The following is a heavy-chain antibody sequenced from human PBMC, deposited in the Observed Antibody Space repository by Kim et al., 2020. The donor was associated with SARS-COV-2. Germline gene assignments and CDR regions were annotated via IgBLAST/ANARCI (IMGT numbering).Heavy chain of an antibody. CDR3: ARGRPAVGYDF. V-gene: IGHV3-11*06. J-gene: IGHJ4*02. CDR2: YR. Sequence: YRNYADSVEGRFTISRDNGENLLYLQMNSLRAEDTAVYYCARGRPAVGYDFWGQGTLLTVSS. D-gene: IGHD6-13*01.